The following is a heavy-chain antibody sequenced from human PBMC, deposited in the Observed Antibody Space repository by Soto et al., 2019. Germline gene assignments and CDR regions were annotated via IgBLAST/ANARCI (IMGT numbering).Heavy chain of an antibody. CDR3: ARLGYSSSWYNYYYMDV. CDR2: IKQDGSGK. V-gene: IGHV3-7*03. D-gene: IGHD6-13*01. CDR1: GFTFSSYW. J-gene: IGHJ6*03. Sequence: GGSLRLSCAASGFTFSSYWMSWVRQAPGKGLEWVANIKQDGSGKYYVDSVKGRFTISRDNAKNSLYLQMNSLRAEDTAVYYCARLGYSSSWYNYYYMDVWGKGTTVTVSS.